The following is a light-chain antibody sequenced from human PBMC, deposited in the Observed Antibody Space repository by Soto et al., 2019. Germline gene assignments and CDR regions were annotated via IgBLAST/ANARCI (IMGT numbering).Light chain of an antibody. Sequence: DIVMTQSPLSLPVTPGEPASISCRSSQSLLHSNGYNYLDWYLQKPGQSPQLLIYLGSNRASGVPDRFSGSGSGTDFTLKISRVEAEDVGVYYCMQSLLTWTFGQGTRVEIK. CDR3: MQSLLTWT. J-gene: IGKJ1*01. CDR1: QSLLHSNGYNY. CDR2: LGS. V-gene: IGKV2-28*01.